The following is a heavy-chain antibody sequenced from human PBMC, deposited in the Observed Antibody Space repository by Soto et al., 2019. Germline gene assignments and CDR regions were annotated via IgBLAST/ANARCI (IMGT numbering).Heavy chain of an antibody. CDR1: GFTFSSYS. D-gene: IGHD3-3*01. J-gene: IGHJ4*02. V-gene: IGHV3-21*01. CDR3: ARAGWHYDFWSGYYTGDY. CDR2: ISSSSSYI. Sequence: VQLVESGGGLVKPGGSLRLSCAASGFTFSSYSMNWVRQAPGKGLEWVSSISSSSSYIYYADSVKGRFTISRDNAKNSLYLQMNSLRAEDTAVYYCARAGWHYDFWSGYYTGDYWGQGTLVTVSS.